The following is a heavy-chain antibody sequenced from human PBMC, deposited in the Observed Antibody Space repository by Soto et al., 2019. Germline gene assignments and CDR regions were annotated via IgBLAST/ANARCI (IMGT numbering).Heavy chain of an antibody. J-gene: IGHJ6*03. CDR3: ARGVATIYVHYYMDV. Sequence: PSQTLSLTCAISGDSVSSNSAAWNWIRQSPSRGLEWLGRAYYRSQWYYDSAVSVRSRITVIPDTSKNQFSLQLNSVTPEDTAVYYCARGVATIYVHYYMDVWGKGTTVTVSS. CDR2: AYYRSQWYY. V-gene: IGHV6-1*01. CDR1: GDSVSSNSAA. D-gene: IGHD5-12*01.